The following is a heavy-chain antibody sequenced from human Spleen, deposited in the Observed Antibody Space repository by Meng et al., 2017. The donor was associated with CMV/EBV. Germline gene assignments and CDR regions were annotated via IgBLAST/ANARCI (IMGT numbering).Heavy chain of an antibody. CDR1: GFTFSSYG. D-gene: IGHD3-10*01. Sequence: GESLKISCAASGFTFSSYGMHWVRQAPGKGLEWVAVISYDGSNKYYVDSVKGRFTISRDNSKNTLYLQMNSLRAEDTAVYYCARAAALTGSYGYYYYGMDVWGQGTTVTVSS. V-gene: IGHV3-30*19. CDR2: ISYDGSNK. CDR3: ARAAALTGSYGYYYYGMDV. J-gene: IGHJ6*02.